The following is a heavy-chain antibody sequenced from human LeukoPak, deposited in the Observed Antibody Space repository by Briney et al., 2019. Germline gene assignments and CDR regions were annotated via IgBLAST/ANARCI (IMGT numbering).Heavy chain of an antibody. V-gene: IGHV3-48*03. CDR2: ISSSGSTI. J-gene: IGHJ4*01. D-gene: IGHD6-19*01. Sequence: GGPLRLSCAASGFTFSRYEMNWVRQAPGKGLEWVSYISSSGSTIYYADSVKGRFTISRDNAKNSLYLQMNSLRAEDTAVYYCARAVAVRFDYWGQGTLVTVSS. CDR3: ARAVAVRFDY. CDR1: GFTFSRYE.